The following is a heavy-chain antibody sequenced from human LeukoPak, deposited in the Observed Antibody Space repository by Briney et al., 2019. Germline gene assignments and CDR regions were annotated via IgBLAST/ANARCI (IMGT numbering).Heavy chain of an antibody. J-gene: IGHJ2*01. CDR3: ARAMIVVVITNHWYFDL. V-gene: IGHV4-59*08. Sequence: SETLSLTCTVSGGSISSYYWSWIRQPPGKGLEWIGYIYYSGSTYYNPSLKSRVTISVDTSKNQFSLKLSSVTAADTAVYYCARAMIVVVITNHWYFDLWGRGTLVTVSS. CDR2: IYYSGST. D-gene: IGHD3-22*01. CDR1: GGSISSYY.